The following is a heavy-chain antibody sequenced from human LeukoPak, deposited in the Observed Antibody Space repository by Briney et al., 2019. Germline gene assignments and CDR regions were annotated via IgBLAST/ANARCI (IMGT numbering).Heavy chain of an antibody. CDR1: GFTFSTYS. J-gene: IGHJ1*01. CDR3: ASAMWQWLVGGPYFQH. Sequence: GSLRLSCAASGFTFSTYSINWVRQAPGKGLEWVSGISGSGDDTYYADSVKGRFTISRDNSKNSLYLQMNSLRAEDTAVYYCASAMWQWLVGGPYFQHWGQGTLVTVSS. CDR2: ISGSGDDT. D-gene: IGHD6-19*01. V-gene: IGHV3-23*01.